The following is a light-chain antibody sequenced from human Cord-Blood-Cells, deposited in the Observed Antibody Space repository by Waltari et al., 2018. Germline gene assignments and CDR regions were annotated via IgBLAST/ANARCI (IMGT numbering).Light chain of an antibody. J-gene: IGLJ3*02. CDR2: RNN. CDR1: SSNIGSNY. CDR3: AAWDGSLSGWV. Sequence: QSVLPQPPSASGTPGQRVTISCSGSSSNIGSNYVYWYQQPPGTAPKLLIYRNNQRPSGVPVRFSGSKSGTSASLAISGLRSEDEADYYCAAWDGSLSGWVFGGGTKLTVL. V-gene: IGLV1-47*01.